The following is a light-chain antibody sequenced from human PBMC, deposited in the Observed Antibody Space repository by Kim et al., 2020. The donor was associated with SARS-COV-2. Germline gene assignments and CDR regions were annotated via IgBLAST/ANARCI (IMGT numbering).Light chain of an antibody. J-gene: IGLJ3*02. CDR1: SSDVGGYNY. CDR2: DVN. CDR3: SSYASSRAWV. Sequence: GQSITISCTGSSSDVGGYNYVSWYQQYPGKAPKLIIYDVNKRPSGVSYRFSGSKSDNTASLTISGLQAEDEGDYHCSSYASSRAWVFGGGTKLTVL. V-gene: IGLV2-14*04.